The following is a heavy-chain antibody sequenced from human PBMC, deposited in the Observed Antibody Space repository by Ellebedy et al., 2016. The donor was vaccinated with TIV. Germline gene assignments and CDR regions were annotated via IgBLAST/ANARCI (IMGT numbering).Heavy chain of an antibody. CDR1: GFIFGSYG. J-gene: IGHJ4*02. Sequence: GGSLRLXCAAFGFIFGSYGMHWVRQAPGKGLEWVAVISDDGSNKYYIDSVKGRFTISRDNSKNTLYLQMNSLRAEDTAVYYCAKIRAQWEPLDYWGQGTLVTVSS. CDR2: ISDDGSNK. CDR3: AKIRAQWEPLDY. D-gene: IGHD1-26*01. V-gene: IGHV3-30*18.